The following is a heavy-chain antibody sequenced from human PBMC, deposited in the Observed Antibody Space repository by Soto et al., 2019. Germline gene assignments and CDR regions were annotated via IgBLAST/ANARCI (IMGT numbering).Heavy chain of an antibody. CDR2: INHSGST. J-gene: IGHJ4*02. CDR1: GGSFSGYY. Sequence: LSEALSLTCAVYGGSFSGYYWSWIRQPPWKGLEWIGEINHSGSTNYNPSLKSRVTISVDTSKNQFSLKLSSVTAADTAVYYCARGLSRGIEAKYYFDYWGQGTLVTVS. D-gene: IGHD6-13*01. CDR3: ARGLSRGIEAKYYFDY. V-gene: IGHV4-34*01.